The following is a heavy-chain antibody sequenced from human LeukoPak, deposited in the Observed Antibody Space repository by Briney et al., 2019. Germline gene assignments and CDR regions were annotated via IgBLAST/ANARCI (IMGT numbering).Heavy chain of an antibody. CDR3: ARFTSHFYAFDI. CDR2: IYYSGST. J-gene: IGHJ3*02. D-gene: IGHD2-2*01. Sequence: SETLSLTCTVSGGSISSSSYYWGWIRQPPGKGLEWIGSIYYSGSTYYNPSLKSRVTISVDTSKNQFSLKLSSVTAADTAVYYCARFTSHFYAFDIWGQGTMVTVSS. V-gene: IGHV4-39*07. CDR1: GGSISSSSYY.